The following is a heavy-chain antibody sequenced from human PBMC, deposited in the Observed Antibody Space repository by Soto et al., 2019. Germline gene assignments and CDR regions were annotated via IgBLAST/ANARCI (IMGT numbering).Heavy chain of an antibody. D-gene: IGHD7-27*01. CDR2: IYHSGST. CDR1: GGSISSGGYS. V-gene: IGHV4-30-2*01. Sequence: KPSETLSLTCAVSGGSISSGGYSWSWIRQPPGKGLEWIGYIYHSGSTYYNPSLKSRVTISVDRSKNQFSLKLSSVTAADTAVYYCARAPLGPDAFDIWGQGTMVT. CDR3: ARAPLGPDAFDI. J-gene: IGHJ3*02.